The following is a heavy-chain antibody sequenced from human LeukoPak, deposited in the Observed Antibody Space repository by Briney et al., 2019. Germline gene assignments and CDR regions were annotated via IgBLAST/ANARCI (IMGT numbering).Heavy chain of an antibody. Sequence: ASVKVSCKASGYTFTSYGISWVRQAPGQGLEWMGWISTYNGNTKSAQKFQGRVTMTTDTSTSTAYMELRSLRSDDTAVYYCARETSTICLGDPERYFEYGGQGSLVTVSS. D-gene: IGHD3-10*01. CDR2: ISTYNGNT. V-gene: IGHV1-18*01. J-gene: IGHJ4*02. CDR1: GYTFTSYG. CDR3: ARETSTICLGDPERYFEY.